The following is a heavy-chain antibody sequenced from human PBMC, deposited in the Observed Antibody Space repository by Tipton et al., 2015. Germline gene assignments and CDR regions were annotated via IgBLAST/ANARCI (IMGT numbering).Heavy chain of an antibody. V-gene: IGHV4-31*03. D-gene: IGHD3-10*01. CDR2: IYYSGST. CDR1: GVSVTSGSFY. J-gene: IGHJ5*02. CDR3: ARLRQTYGSDSDIWLDP. Sequence: TLSLTCTVSGVSVTSGSFYWSWIRQSPGKGLEDIGYIYYSGSTYYNPSLKSRVAISVDTSNNQFSLKLGSVTAAGTAVYYCARLRQTYGSDSDIWLDPWGQGTLVPVSS.